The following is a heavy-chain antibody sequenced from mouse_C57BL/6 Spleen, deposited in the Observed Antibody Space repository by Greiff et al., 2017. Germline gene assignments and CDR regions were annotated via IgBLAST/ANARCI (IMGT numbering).Heavy chain of an antibody. V-gene: IGHV1-81*01. Sequence: VQLQQSGAELARPGASVKLSCKASGYTFTSYGISWVKQRTGQGLEWIGEIYPRSGNTYYNEKFKGKATLTADKSSSTAYMELRSLTSEDSAVYFGASLGTSLLERTWCAYWGQGTLVTVSA. D-gene: IGHD2-1*01. J-gene: IGHJ3*01. CDR2: IYPRSGNT. CDR3: ASLGTSLLERTWCAY. CDR1: GYTFTSYG.